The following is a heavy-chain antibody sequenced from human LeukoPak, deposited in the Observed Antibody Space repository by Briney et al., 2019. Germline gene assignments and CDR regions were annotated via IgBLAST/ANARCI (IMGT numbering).Heavy chain of an antibody. CDR3: ATGAHYSSGWYEYFQH. CDR1: GYTLTELS. CDR2: FDPEDGET. V-gene: IGHV1-24*01. J-gene: IGHJ1*01. Sequence: GASVKVSCKVSGYTLTELSMRWVRQAPGKGLEWMGGFDPEDGETIYAQKFQGRVTMTEDTSTDTAYMELSSLRSEDTAVYYCATGAHYSSGWYEYFQHWGQGTLVTVSS. D-gene: IGHD6-19*01.